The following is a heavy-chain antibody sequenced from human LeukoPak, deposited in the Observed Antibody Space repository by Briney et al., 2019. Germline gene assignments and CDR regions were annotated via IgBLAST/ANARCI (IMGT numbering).Heavy chain of an antibody. J-gene: IGHJ5*02. CDR2: IYYSGST. V-gene: IGHV4-61*05. Sequence: SETLSLTCTVSGGSISSSSYYWGWIRQPPGKGLEWIGYIYYSGSTNYNPSLKSRVTISVDTSKNQFSLKLSSVTAADTAVYYCARGHRRDGCNSRINWFDPWGQGTLVTVSS. D-gene: IGHD5-24*01. CDR1: GGSISSSSYY. CDR3: ARGHRRDGCNSRINWFDP.